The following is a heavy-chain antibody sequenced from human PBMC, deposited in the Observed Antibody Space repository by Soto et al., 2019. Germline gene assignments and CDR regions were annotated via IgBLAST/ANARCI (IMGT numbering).Heavy chain of an antibody. D-gene: IGHD6-19*01. J-gene: IGHJ6*02. CDR2: IRSKAYGGTT. CDR1: GFTLGDYV. V-gene: IGHV3-49*03. Sequence: GGSLRLSCTASGFTLGDYVMSWFRQAPGKGVEWVGFIRSKAYGGTTEYAASVKGRFTISRDDSKSIAYLQMNSLKTEDTAVYYCTRWIGAGPRYYYYYGMDVWGQGTTVTVSS. CDR3: TRWIGAGPRYYYYYGMDV.